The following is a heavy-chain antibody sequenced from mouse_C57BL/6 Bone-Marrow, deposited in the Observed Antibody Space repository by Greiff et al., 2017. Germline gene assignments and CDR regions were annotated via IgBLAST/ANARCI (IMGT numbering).Heavy chain of an antibody. V-gene: IGHV5-17*01. CDR3: ARGFK. CDR1: GFTFSDSG. J-gene: IGHJ4*01. CDR2: ISSGSSTI. Sequence: EVQLQQSGGGLVKPGGSLKLSCAASGFTFSDSGMHWVRQAPEKGLEWVAYISSGSSTIYYADTVKGRFTISRDNAKNTLFLQITSLRSEDTAMYYCARGFKWGQGTSVTVSS.